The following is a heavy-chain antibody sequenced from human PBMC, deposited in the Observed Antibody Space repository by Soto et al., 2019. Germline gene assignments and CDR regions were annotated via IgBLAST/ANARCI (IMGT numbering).Heavy chain of an antibody. Sequence: ASVKVSFKASGYTFTGYYMHWLRQAPGQGLEWMGWINPNSGGTNYAQKFQGWVTMTRDTSISTAYMELSRLRSDDTAVYYRARGTRDYYYYYGMDVWGQGTTVTVSS. CDR2: INPNSGGT. V-gene: IGHV1-2*04. CDR1: GYTFTGYY. D-gene: IGHD4-17*01. J-gene: IGHJ6*02. CDR3: ARGTRDYYYYYGMDV.